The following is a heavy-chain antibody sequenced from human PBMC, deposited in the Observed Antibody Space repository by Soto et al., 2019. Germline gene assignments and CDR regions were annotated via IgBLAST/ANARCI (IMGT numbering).Heavy chain of an antibody. CDR1: GDSVSSGTYY. CDR2: MYYSGKT. J-gene: IGHJ4*02. Sequence: ETLSLTCSVSGDSVSSGTYYWSWIRQPPGKGLEWIGYMYYSGKTSYNPSLKSRVTISIDTPKNQFSLKVTSVTAADTALYYCAREYPVHSAYFDYWGQGILVTVSS. D-gene: IGHD1-26*01. CDR3: AREYPVHSAYFDY. V-gene: IGHV4-61*01.